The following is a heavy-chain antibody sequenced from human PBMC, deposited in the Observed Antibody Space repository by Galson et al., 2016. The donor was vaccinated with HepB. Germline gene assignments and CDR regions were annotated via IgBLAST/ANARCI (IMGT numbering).Heavy chain of an antibody. V-gene: IGHV4-39*07. Sequence: SETLSLTCTVSGDSISSHGAFWGWIRQPPGKGLTWTASTTHSGSTNSNPSFKSRVTIPVDTSKNQFSLTVDSVTAADTAVYYCARRDYGGRSPFDYWVQGILVTVSS. CDR2: TTHSGST. CDR3: ARRDYGGRSPFDY. J-gene: IGHJ4*02. D-gene: IGHD4-23*01. CDR1: GDSISSHGAF.